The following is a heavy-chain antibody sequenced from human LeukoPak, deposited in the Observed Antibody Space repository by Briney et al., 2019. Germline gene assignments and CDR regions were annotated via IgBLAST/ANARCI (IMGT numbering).Heavy chain of an antibody. J-gene: IGHJ4*02. D-gene: IGHD1-7*01. CDR1: GYSISSGYY. Sequence: SETLSLTCTVSGYSISSGYYWGWIRQPPGKGLEWIGSIYHTGSTYYNPSLETRVTISVDTSKNQFSLKLSSVTAADTAVYYCANYNWNYTFDYWGQGTLVTVSS. CDR2: IYHTGST. CDR3: ANYNWNYTFDY. V-gene: IGHV4-38-2*02.